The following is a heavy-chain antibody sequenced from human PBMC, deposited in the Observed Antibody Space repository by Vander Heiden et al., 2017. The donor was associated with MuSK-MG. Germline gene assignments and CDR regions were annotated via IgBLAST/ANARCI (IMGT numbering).Heavy chain of an antibody. CDR2: IYHSGRT. J-gene: IGHJ3*02. D-gene: IGHD6-19*01. V-gene: IGHV4-4*02. CDR3: ARRIAVAAPSQDAFDI. CDR1: GGSISCSNW. Sequence: QVQLQASGPGLVKPSGTLSLTCAVSGGSISCSNWWTGVRQPPGKGLEWIGEIYHSGRTNYNPSLKSRVTISVDKSKNQFSLQLSFVTAADTAVYYCARRIAVAAPSQDAFDIWGQGPMVNVSS.